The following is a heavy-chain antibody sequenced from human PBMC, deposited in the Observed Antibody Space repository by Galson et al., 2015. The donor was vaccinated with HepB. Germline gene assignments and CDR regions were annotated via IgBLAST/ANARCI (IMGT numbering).Heavy chain of an antibody. V-gene: IGHV3-21*01. CDR1: GFPFSIYI. D-gene: IGHD2-21*02. Sequence: SLRLSCAASGFPFSIYIMNWVRQVPGKGLEWVSSIGTSSTFIYYADSVQGRFTISRDNAKNSLYLEMNSLRDEDTAVYYCARRMTCGSDCWRAFDIWGQGTMVTVSS. J-gene: IGHJ3*02. CDR2: IGTSSTFI. CDR3: ARRMTCGSDCWRAFDI.